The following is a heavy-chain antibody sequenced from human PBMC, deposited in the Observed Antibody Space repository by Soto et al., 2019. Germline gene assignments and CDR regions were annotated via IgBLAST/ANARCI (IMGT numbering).Heavy chain of an antibody. CDR2: ISAYKGHT. D-gene: IGHD2-21*02. Sequence: QVQLVQSGAEVKKPGASVKVSCKASGYTFTNFGISWVRQAPGQGLEWMGWISAYKGHTNYAQKFQGRVTMATDTSTSTAYMELRSLRSAVTAVYYWARGVTPIDFWGRGTLVTVS. CDR1: GYTFTNFG. V-gene: IGHV1-18*01. J-gene: IGHJ4*02. CDR3: ARGVTPIDF.